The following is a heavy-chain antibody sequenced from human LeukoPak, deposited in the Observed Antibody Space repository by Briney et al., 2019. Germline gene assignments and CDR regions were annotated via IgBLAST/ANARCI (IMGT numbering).Heavy chain of an antibody. CDR3: ARGSNGYRDYSFDY. CDR2: TYYRSKWSN. V-gene: IGHV6-1*01. D-gene: IGHD4-17*01. Sequence: SQTLSLTCAISGDSVSSNSAAWNWIRQSPSRGLEWLGRTYYRSKWSNNYAVSVKSRITINSDTSKNQFALQLNSVTPEDTAVYYCARGSNGYRDYSFDYWGQGTLVTVSS. J-gene: IGHJ4*02. CDR1: GDSVSSNSAA.